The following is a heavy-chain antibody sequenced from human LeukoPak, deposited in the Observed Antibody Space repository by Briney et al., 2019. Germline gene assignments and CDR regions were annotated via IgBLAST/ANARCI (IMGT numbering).Heavy chain of an antibody. Sequence: ASVKISCKVSGYTLTELSMHWVRQAPGKGLEWMGGFDPEDGETIYAQKFQGRVTMTEDTSTDTAYMELSSLRSEDTAVYYCATDLNSGSYPGYWGQGTLVTVSS. J-gene: IGHJ4*02. D-gene: IGHD1-26*01. CDR1: GYTLTELS. CDR2: FDPEDGET. V-gene: IGHV1-24*01. CDR3: ATDLNSGSYPGY.